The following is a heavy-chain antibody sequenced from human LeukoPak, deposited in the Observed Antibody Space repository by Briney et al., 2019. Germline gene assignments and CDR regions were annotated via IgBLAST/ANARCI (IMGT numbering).Heavy chain of an antibody. CDR2: INWNGGRT. D-gene: IGHD5-18*01. CDR3: AVEGYTYGPTFLY. CDR1: GFTFDDYG. Sequence: GGSLRLSCAASGFTFDDYGMTWVRQAPGKGLEWVSSINWNGGRTYYVDSVKGRFTISRDNAKKSLSLQMNSLRAEDTALYYCAVEGYTYGPTFLYWGHGTLVTVSS. V-gene: IGHV3-20*04. J-gene: IGHJ4*01.